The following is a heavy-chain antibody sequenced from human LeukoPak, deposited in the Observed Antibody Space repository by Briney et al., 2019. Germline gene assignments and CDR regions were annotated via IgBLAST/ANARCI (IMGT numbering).Heavy chain of an antibody. J-gene: IGHJ4*02. D-gene: IGHD5-12*01. CDR2: INPNSGGT. CDR1: GYTFSAYY. Sequence: ASVKVSCKASGYTFSAYYMFWVRQAPGQGLEWMGWINPNSGGTSFAQKFQDRVTMTTDTSISTAYIEVNSLRSDDTAVYYCARDLVLGYSGYNLIHWGQGTLVTVSS. CDR3: ARDLVLGYSGYNLIH. V-gene: IGHV1-2*02.